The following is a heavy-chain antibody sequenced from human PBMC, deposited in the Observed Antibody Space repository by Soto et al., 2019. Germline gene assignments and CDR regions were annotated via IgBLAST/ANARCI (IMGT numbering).Heavy chain of an antibody. Sequence: SVKVSCKHSGYTFTSYDINWVRQAPGQGLEWLAWMNPDNGNTGYAQKFLDRVIMTRDTSTRTAYMELSSLRSEDTAVYYCASTPRKGYFDSWGQGALVTVSS. V-gene: IGHV1-8*01. CDR2: MNPDNGNT. CDR3: ASTPRKGYFDS. J-gene: IGHJ4*02. CDR1: GYTFTSYD.